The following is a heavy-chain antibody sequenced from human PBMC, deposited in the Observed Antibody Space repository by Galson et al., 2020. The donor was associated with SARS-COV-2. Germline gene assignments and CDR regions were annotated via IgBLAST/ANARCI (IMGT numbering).Heavy chain of an antibody. V-gene: IGHV4-30-4*01. CDR2: IYYSGST. CDR1: GYSLSGGYYY. D-gene: IGHD3-10*01. Sequence: ASETLSLTCTVFGYSLSGGYYYWTWFRQPPGKGLDWFGSIYYSGSTFYYPSLKSRITISVDTSKNSFSLTLSSVTAADTAVYYCARDRGYYYGSGSYGGLDSWGQGTLVNVSS. CDR3: ARDRGYYYGSGSYGGLDS. J-gene: IGHJ4*02.